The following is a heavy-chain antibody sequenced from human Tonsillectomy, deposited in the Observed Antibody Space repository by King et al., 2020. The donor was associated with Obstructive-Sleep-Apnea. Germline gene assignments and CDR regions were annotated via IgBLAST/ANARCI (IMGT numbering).Heavy chain of an antibody. CDR3: ASYDSAGYYPFH. CDR1: GYSISSSHW. D-gene: IGHD3-22*01. Sequence: QLQESGPGLVKPSDTLSLTCAVSGYSISSSHWWGWIRQPPGKGLEWIGYIYYSGNTCYNPSLKSRVTMSVDASKNQFSLKLSSLTAVDTAIYFCASYDSAGYYPFHWGQGTLVTVSS. CDR2: IYYSGNT. J-gene: IGHJ4*02. V-gene: IGHV4-28*01.